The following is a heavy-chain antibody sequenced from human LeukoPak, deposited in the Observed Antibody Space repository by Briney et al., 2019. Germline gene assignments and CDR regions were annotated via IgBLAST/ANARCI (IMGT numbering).Heavy chain of an antibody. CDR3: ARGDYDRLEAPKYYFDY. D-gene: IGHD3-16*01. J-gene: IGHJ4*02. V-gene: IGHV3-7*01. CDR1: GFTFHKYW. Sequence: GGSLRLSCVASGFTFHKYWMVWVRQAPGKGLEWVANIKEDGSEKNYLDAVKGRFTISRDNAQNSLYVHMTSLRVEDTGVYYCARGDYDRLEAPKYYFDYWGQGTLVTVSS. CDR2: IKEDGSEK.